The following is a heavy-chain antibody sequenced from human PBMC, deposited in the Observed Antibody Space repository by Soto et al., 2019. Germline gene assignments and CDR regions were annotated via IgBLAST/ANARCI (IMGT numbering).Heavy chain of an antibody. CDR2: ILYDGSNT. J-gene: IGHJ6*02. V-gene: IGHV3-30*18. CDR3: AKSRDGYSFYYIYGLDV. CDR1: GFTFSNYG. Sequence: QVQLVESGGGVVQPGKSLRLSCAASGFTFSNYGMHWVRQAPGKGLEWVAAILYDGSNTYYADSVKGRFTISRDNSKNTLYLEMNSLRAEDTAVYHCAKSRDGYSFYYIYGLDVWGQGTTVTVSS. D-gene: IGHD4-4*01.